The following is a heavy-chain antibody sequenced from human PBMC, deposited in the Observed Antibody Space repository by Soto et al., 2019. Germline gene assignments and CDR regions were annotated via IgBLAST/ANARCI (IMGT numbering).Heavy chain of an antibody. CDR3: ARKERKPSAIWN. D-gene: IGHD2-2*01. CDR2: IYYSGTT. Sequence: SETLSLTCAVSGFSIGSNNWWGWIRQPPGKGLEWIGNIYYSGTTYYNPSLKSRVSMSVGGAKNQFSLSLSSVTAVDTAVYYCARKERKPSAIWNWGQGTLVTVSS. V-gene: IGHV4-28*01. CDR1: GFSIGSNNW. J-gene: IGHJ4*02.